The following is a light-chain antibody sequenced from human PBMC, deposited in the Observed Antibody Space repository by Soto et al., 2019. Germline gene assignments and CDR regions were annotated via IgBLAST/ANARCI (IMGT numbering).Light chain of an antibody. V-gene: IGLV2-14*01. J-gene: IGLJ3*02. CDR3: SSYTSSSTWV. CDR2: EVS. CDR1: SSDVGGYNY. Sequence: QSVLTQPASVSGSPGQSITISCTGTSSDVGGYNYVSWYQQHPGKAPKLMIYEVSNRPSGVSNRFSGSKSGNTASLTISGLQDEDAADYYCSSYTSSSTWVFGGGTKLTVL.